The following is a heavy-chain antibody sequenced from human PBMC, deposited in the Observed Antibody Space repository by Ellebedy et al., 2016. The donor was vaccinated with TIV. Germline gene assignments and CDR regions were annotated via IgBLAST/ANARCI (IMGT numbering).Heavy chain of an antibody. Sequence: GESLKISXAASGFTFSSYWMHWVRQAPGKGLVWVSRINSDGSSTSYADSVKGRFTISRDNAKNTLYLQMNSLRAEDTAVYYCAREELGIADYWGQGTLVTVSS. CDR3: AREELGIADY. V-gene: IGHV3-74*01. D-gene: IGHD7-27*01. CDR1: GFTFSSYW. CDR2: INSDGSST. J-gene: IGHJ4*02.